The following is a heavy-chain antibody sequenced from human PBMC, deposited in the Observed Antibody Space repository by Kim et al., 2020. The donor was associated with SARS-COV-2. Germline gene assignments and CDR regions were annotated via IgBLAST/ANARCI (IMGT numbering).Heavy chain of an antibody. CDR3: ARVVIVVVPAAPWRFDMDV. V-gene: IGHV4-31*03. Sequence: SETLSLTCTVSGGSISSGGYYWSWIRQHPGKGLEWIGYIYYSGSTYYNPSLKSRVTISVDTSKNQFSPKLSSVTAADTAVYYCARVVIVVVPAAPWRFDMDVWGKGTTVTVSS. J-gene: IGHJ6*03. CDR2: IYYSGST. CDR1: GGSISSGGYY. D-gene: IGHD2-2*01.